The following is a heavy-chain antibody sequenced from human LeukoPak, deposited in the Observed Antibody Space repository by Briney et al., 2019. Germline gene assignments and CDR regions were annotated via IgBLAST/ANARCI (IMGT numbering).Heavy chain of an antibody. CDR2: IYYSGST. CDR3: ARVGPAAMWGGFDY. J-gene: IGHJ4*02. CDR1: GGSISSYY. V-gene: IGHV4-59*01. Sequence: SETLSLTCTVSGGSISSYYWSWIRQPPGKGLEWIGYIYYSGSTNYNPSLKSRVTISVDTSKNQFSLKLSSVTAADTAVYYGARVGPAAMWGGFDYWGQGTLVTVSS. D-gene: IGHD2-2*01.